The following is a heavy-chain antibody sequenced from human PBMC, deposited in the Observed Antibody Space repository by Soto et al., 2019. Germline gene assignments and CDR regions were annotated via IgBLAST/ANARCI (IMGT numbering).Heavy chain of an antibody. J-gene: IGHJ5*02. V-gene: IGHV1-18*01. CDR3: ARVIPGVEAWFDP. D-gene: IGHD2-2*01. Sequence: QVQLVQSGAEVKKPGASVKVSCRASGYTFTNFGVTWVRRAPGQGLEWMGWISAYTDTPNYAQKSQGGVTMNIDTSTSTGYMDLRSLTSDDTAGYYCARVIPGVEAWFDPWGQGTLVTVSS. CDR2: ISAYTDTP. CDR1: GYTFTNFG.